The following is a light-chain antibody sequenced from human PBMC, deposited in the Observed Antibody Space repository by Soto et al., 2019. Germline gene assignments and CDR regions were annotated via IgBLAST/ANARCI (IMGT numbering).Light chain of an antibody. CDR2: EVS. CDR1: SSDVGDYNF. J-gene: IGLJ2*01. CDR3: SSYASSSSVV. Sequence: QSALTQPASVSGSPGQSITISCTGTSSDVGDYNFVSWYRQYPGKAPKLMIYEVSYRPSGVSNRFSGSKSGNTASLTISGLQAEDEADYYCSSYASSSSVVFGGGTKVTVL. V-gene: IGLV2-14*01.